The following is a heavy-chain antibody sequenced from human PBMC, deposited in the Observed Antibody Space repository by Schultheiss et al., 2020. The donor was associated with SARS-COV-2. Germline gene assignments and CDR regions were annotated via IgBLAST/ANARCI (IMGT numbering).Heavy chain of an antibody. J-gene: IGHJ6*03. D-gene: IGHD1-14*01. CDR2: ISSSSSYI. Sequence: GGSLRLSCTTSALTFRTYAMSWVRQAPGKGLEWVSYISSSSSYIYYADSMKGRFTISRDNAKNTLYLQMNSLRAEDTAVYYCARVGGGEPHYYYYYYMDVWGKGTTVTVSS. V-gene: IGHV3-21*05. CDR1: ALTFRTYA. CDR3: ARVGGGEPHYYYYYYMDV.